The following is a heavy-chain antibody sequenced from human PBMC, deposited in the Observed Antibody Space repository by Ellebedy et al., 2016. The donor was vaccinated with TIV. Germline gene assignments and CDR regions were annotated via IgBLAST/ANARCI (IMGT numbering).Heavy chain of an antibody. CDR3: ARDGTQEWLALWGYYYGMDV. Sequence: GESLKISXAASGFTFSSYAMHWVRQAPGKGLEWVAVISYDGSNKYYADSVKGRFTISRDNAKNSLYLQMNSLRAEDTAVYYCARDGTQEWLALWGYYYGMDVWGQGTTVTVSS. CDR1: GFTFSSYA. CDR2: ISYDGSNK. V-gene: IGHV3-30-3*01. J-gene: IGHJ6*02. D-gene: IGHD5-24*01.